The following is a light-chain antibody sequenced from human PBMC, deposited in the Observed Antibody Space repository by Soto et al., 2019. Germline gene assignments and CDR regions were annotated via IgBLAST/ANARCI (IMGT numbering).Light chain of an antibody. J-gene: IGLJ1*01. CDR2: EVS. Sequence: QSALTQPPSASGSPGQSVTISCTGTSSDVGGYNSVSWYQQHPGKAPKLMIYEVSKRPSGVPDRFSGSKSGNTASLTVSGLQAEDEADYYCSSYAGRNNFVFGTGTKVTVL. CDR1: SSDVGGYNS. CDR3: SSYAGRNNFV. V-gene: IGLV2-8*01.